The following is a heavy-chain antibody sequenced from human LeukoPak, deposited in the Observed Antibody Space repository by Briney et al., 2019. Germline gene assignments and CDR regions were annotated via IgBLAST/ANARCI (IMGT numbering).Heavy chain of an antibody. D-gene: IGHD6-13*01. CDR2: VFYSGST. CDR1: DTIRSHY. J-gene: IGHJ5*02. Sequence: SETLSLTCIVSDTIRSHYWNWIRQPPGKGLECIGYVFYSGSTNYNPSLKSRVAISLDTSRNQFSLRLSSVTAADTAVYYCARGHPGYSLSWGQGTLVTVSS. CDR3: ARGHPGYSLS. V-gene: IGHV4-59*11.